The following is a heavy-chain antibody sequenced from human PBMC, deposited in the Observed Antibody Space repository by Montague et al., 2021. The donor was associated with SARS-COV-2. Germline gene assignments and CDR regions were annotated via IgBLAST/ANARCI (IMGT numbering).Heavy chain of an antibody. D-gene: IGHD4-17*01. Sequence: SLRLSCAASGFTFSSYWMSWVRQAPGKGLEWVANIKQDGSEKHYVDSVKGRFTISRDNAKNSLYLQMNSLRAEDTAVYYCARDRIKYGPYNWFDPWGQGTLVTVSS. V-gene: IGHV3-7*03. CDR3: ARDRIKYGPYNWFDP. CDR1: GFTFSSYW. J-gene: IGHJ5*02. CDR2: IKQDGSEK.